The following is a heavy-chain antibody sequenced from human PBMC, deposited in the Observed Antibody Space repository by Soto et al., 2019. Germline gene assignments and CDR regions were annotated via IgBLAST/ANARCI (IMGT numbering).Heavy chain of an antibody. CDR1: GFTFSSYS. CDR3: ARASPSPLYYYDSSGFKGYYGMDV. J-gene: IGHJ6*02. CDR2: ISSSSSYI. V-gene: IGHV3-21*01. Sequence: GGSLRLSCAASGFTFSSYSMNWVRQAPGKGLEWVSSISSSSSYIYYADSVKGRFTISRDKAKNSLYLQMNSLRAEDTAVYYCARASPSPLYYYDSSGFKGYYGMDVWGQGTTVTVSS. D-gene: IGHD3-22*01.